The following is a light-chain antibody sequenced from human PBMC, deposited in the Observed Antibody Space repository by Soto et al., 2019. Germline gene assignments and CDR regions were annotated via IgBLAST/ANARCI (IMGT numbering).Light chain of an antibody. Sequence: QSALTQPASVSGSPGQSITISCTGTSSDIGGLYNYVSWYQQHPGKAPKLLIYDVNDRPSGVSDRFSGSKSGNTASLTISXXQXEDEAVYFCSAYSSGAXHVVFGGGTK. V-gene: IGLV2-14*01. CDR1: SSDIGGLYNY. CDR2: DVN. CDR3: SAYSSGAXHVV. J-gene: IGLJ2*01.